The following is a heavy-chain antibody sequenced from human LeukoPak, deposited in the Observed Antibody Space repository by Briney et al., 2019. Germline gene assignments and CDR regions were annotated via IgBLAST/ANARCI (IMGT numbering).Heavy chain of an antibody. D-gene: IGHD6-13*01. CDR3: AKDDNRGYSSSWYPNYYYYGMDV. Sequence: PGRSLRLSCAASGFTFSSYGMHWVRQAPGKGLEWVAVISYDGSNKYYADSVKGRFTISRDNSKNTLYLQMNSLRAEDTAVYYCAKDDNRGYSSSWYPNYYYYGMDVWGQGTTVTVSS. V-gene: IGHV3-30*18. J-gene: IGHJ6*02. CDR2: ISYDGSNK. CDR1: GFTFSSYG.